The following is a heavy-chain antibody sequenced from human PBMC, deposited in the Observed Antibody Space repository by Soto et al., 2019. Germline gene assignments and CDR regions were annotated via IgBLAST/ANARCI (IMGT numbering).Heavy chain of an antibody. V-gene: IGHV3-49*04. J-gene: IGHJ4*02. D-gene: IGHD3-22*01. Sequence: GGSLRLSCTASGFTFGDYAVNWVRQAPGKGLEWVGFIRSKAYGGTPEYAASVKGRFTISRDDSKSVAYLQMNSLKTEDTAVYYCVRTTYFSDSSGYTRCFDYWGQGTLVTVSS. CDR2: IRSKAYGGTP. CDR1: GFTFGDYA. CDR3: VRTTYFSDSSGYTRCFDY.